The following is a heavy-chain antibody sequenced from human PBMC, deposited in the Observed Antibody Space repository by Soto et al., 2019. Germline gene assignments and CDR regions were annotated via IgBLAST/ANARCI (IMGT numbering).Heavy chain of an antibody. Sequence: GGPVEVSREASGDTLARYGIKCVRQATGQGLEWMGWMNPNSGNTGYAQKFQGRVTMTRNTSISTAYMELSSLRSEDTAVYYCARGQYYMDVWGKGTTVTVSS. V-gene: IGHV1-8*01. J-gene: IGHJ6*03. CDR1: GDTLARYG. CDR3: ARGQYYMDV. CDR2: MNPNSGNT.